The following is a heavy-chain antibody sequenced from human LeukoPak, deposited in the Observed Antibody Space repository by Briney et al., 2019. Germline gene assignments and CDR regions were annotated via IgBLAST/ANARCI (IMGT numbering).Heavy chain of an antibody. CDR3: AKDRRSAYYYYYGIDV. J-gene: IGHJ6*02. CDR2: TSGSGGST. V-gene: IGHV3-23*01. D-gene: IGHD6-19*01. CDR1: GSTFSSYA. Sequence: TGGSLRLSCAASGSTFSSYAMSWVRQAPGKGLEWVSGTSGSGGSTYYADSVKGRFTISRDNSKNTLYLQMNTLRAEDAAVYYCAKDRRSAYYYYYGIDVWGQGTTVTVSS.